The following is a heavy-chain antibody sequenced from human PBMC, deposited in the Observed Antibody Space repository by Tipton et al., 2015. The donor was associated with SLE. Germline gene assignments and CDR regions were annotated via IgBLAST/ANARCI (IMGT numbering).Heavy chain of an antibody. D-gene: IGHD5-12*01. J-gene: IGHJ2*01. CDR1: GVSISSGTYY. CDR2: IYSGGST. V-gene: IGHV4-39*07. CDR3: ARDVGMDSGFVPPWYLDL. Sequence: GLVKPSETLSLTCTVSGVSISSGTYYWGWIRQPPGKGLEWIGTIYSGGSTYYNPSVKSRVTISVDTSKNQFSLKLSSVTAADTAVYYCARDVGMDSGFVPPWYLDLWGRGTLVTVSS.